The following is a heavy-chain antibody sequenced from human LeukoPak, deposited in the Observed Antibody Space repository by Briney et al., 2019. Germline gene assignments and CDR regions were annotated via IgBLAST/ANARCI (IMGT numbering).Heavy chain of an antibody. CDR3: TTVGSAWNFDY. Sequence: GGSLRLSCAASGFTFSNAWMTWVRQAPGKGLEWVGRIKSKHDGGTIDYAAPVKGRFTISRDDSKDTLYLQMNSLKIEDAAVYYCTTVGSAWNFDYWGQGTLVTVSS. J-gene: IGHJ4*02. CDR1: GFTFSNAW. D-gene: IGHD6-25*01. CDR2: IKSKHDGGTI. V-gene: IGHV3-15*01.